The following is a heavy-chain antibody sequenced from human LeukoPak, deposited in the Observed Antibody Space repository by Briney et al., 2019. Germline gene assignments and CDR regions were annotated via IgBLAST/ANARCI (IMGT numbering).Heavy chain of an antibody. CDR1: GYTFTSFD. V-gene: IGHV1-8*01. CDR3: AWAPFPPGDNY. Sequence: ASVKVSCKASGYTFTSFDIHWVRQATGQGLEWMGWMNPNSGNTGYAQKFQGRLTMTRSTSISTAYMEMSSLRSEDTAVYYCAWAPFPPGDNYWGQGTLVTVSS. D-gene: IGHD2/OR15-2a*01. CDR2: MNPNSGNT. J-gene: IGHJ4*02.